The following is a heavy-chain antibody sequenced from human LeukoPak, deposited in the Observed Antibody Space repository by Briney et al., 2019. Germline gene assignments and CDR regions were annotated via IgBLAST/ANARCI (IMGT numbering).Heavy chain of an antibody. CDR1: GYTFTSYD. J-gene: IGHJ3*02. CDR3: ARTKADHDTFDI. D-gene: IGHD2-8*01. Sequence: ASVKVSCKASGYTFTSYDINWVRQATGQGLEWMGWMNPNSGNTGYAQEFQGRVTMTRNTSISTAYMELSSLRSEDTAVYYCARTKADHDTFDIWGQGTMVTVSS. CDR2: MNPNSGNT. V-gene: IGHV1-8*01.